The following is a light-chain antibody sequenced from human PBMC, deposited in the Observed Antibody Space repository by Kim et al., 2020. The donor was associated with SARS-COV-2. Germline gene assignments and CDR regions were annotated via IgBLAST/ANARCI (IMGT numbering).Light chain of an antibody. Sequence: DIQMTQSPSSLSPSAGDRVTITCRASQTISTYLNWYQQKPGKAPKVLIYGASTLESAVSSRFSGGGSGTDFTLTITDLQPEDLATYYCQQSYTTPYTFGQGTKLEI. CDR2: GAS. CDR3: QQSYTTPYT. V-gene: IGKV1-39*01. J-gene: IGKJ2*01. CDR1: QTISTY.